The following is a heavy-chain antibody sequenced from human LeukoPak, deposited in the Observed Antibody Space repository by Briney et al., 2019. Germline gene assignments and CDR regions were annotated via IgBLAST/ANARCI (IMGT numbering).Heavy chain of an antibody. Sequence: ASVKVSCKASGYTFTGYYMHWVRQAAGQGLEWMGWINPNSGGTNYAQKFQGRVTMTRDASISTAYMELSRLRSDDTAVYYCARAVGADFWSGYPNYYFDYWGQGTLVTVSS. V-gene: IGHV1-2*02. CDR1: GYTFTGYY. CDR3: ARAVGADFWSGYPNYYFDY. D-gene: IGHD3-3*01. CDR2: INPNSGGT. J-gene: IGHJ4*02.